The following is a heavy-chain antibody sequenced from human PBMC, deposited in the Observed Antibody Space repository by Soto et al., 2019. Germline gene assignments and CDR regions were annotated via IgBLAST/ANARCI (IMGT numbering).Heavy chain of an antibody. CDR1: GYTFTTYG. D-gene: IGHD3-16*01. V-gene: IGHV1-18*01. CDR3: ARMGDVPYYYYGMDV. Sequence: QVQLVQSGAEVKKPGASVTVSCKASGYTFTTYGVSWVRQAPGQGPEWLGWINGYNGNAKYAENLQGRVTMTTDTSTSTAYMELRSLRSDDTAVYYCARMGDVPYYYYGMDVWGQGTTVTVSS. CDR2: INGYNGNA. J-gene: IGHJ6*02.